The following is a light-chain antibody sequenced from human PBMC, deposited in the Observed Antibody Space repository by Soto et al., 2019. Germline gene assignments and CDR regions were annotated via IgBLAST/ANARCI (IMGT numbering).Light chain of an antibody. CDR3: QQYGSSPIT. Sequence: EIVMTQSPATLSVSPGERATLSCRASQGVSSNLAWYQQKPGQAPRLLIYGASSRATGIPDRLSGSGSGTDFTLTISRLEPEDFAVYYCQQYGSSPITFGQGTRLEIK. J-gene: IGKJ5*01. V-gene: IGKV3-20*01. CDR1: QGVSSN. CDR2: GAS.